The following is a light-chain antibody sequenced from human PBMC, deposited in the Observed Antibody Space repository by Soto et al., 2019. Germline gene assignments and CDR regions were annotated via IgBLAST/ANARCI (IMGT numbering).Light chain of an antibody. CDR2: GAS. Sequence: PGERVTLSCRTSQSVCSRCFAWYQQKPGQSPRLLIYGASTRATGIPDRFSGSGSGTDFTLTISRLESEDFAVYYCQHYGTTPWTFGQGTKVAIK. J-gene: IGKJ1*01. CDR1: QSVCSRC. CDR3: QHYGTTPWT. V-gene: IGKV3-20*01.